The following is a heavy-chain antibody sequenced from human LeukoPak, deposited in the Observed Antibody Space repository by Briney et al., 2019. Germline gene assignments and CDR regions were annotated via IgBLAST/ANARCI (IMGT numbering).Heavy chain of an antibody. V-gene: IGHV3-23*01. CDR2: ISGSSGST. CDR1: GFTFSSFA. Sequence: GGSLRLSCAASGFTFSSFAMTWVRQAPGKGLDWVSTISGSSGSTYYADSVKGRFTISRDNSKNTLYLQMNSLRAEDTAIYYCAKLPGAAADNHYYYYMDVWGQGTTVTVSS. J-gene: IGHJ6*03. CDR3: AKLPGAAADNHYYYYMDV. D-gene: IGHD6-13*01.